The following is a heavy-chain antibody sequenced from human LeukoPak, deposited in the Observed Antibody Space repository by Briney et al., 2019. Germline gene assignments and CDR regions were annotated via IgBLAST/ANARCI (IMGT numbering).Heavy chain of an antibody. CDR2: IYYSGST. Sequence: SETMSLTCTVSGGSISSSSYYWGWIRQPPGKGLEWIGSIYYSGSTYYNPSLKSRVTISVDTSKNQFSLKLSSVTAADTAVYYCASQGYYDFWSGYYYAEYFQHWGQGTLVTVSS. CDR1: GGSISSSSYY. CDR3: ASQGYYDFWSGYYYAEYFQH. D-gene: IGHD3-3*01. J-gene: IGHJ1*01. V-gene: IGHV4-39*01.